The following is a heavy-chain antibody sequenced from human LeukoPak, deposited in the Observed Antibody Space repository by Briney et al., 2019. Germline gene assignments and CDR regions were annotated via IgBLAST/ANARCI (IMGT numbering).Heavy chain of an antibody. V-gene: IGHV4-39*07. Sequence: SETLSLTCTVSGGSISSSSYYWGWIRQPPGKGLEWIGSIYYSGSTYYNPSLKSRVTISVDTSKNQFSLKLSSVTAADTAVYYCAREIDFWSGYSDYWGQGNLVTVSS. D-gene: IGHD3-3*01. J-gene: IGHJ4*02. CDR3: AREIDFWSGYSDY. CDR1: GGSISSSSYY. CDR2: IYYSGST.